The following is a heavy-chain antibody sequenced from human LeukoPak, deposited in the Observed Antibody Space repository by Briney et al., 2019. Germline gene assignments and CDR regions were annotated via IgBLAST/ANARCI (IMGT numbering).Heavy chain of an antibody. Sequence: GGSLRLSCAASGFTFSSYSMNWVRQAPGKGLEWVSYISGSGSSIYYADSVKGRFTISGDNAKNSLYLQMNSLRAEDTAVYYCARQLDSWGQGTLVTVSS. CDR3: ARQLDS. V-gene: IGHV3-48*01. J-gene: IGHJ4*02. CDR2: ISGSGSSI. CDR1: GFTFSSYS.